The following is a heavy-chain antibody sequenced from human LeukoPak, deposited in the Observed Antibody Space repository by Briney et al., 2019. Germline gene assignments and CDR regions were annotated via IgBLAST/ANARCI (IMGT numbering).Heavy chain of an antibody. CDR1: GGSISSYY. CDR3: ARVRGGYDPEYYYYYMDV. J-gene: IGHJ6*03. CDR2: IYYSGST. D-gene: IGHD5-12*01. V-gene: IGHV4-59*01. Sequence: PSETLSLACTVSGGSISSYYWSWIRQPPGKGLEWIGYIYYSGSTNYNPSLKSRVTISVDTSKNQFSLKLSSVTAADTAVYYCARVRGGYDPEYYYYYMDVWGKGTTVTVSS.